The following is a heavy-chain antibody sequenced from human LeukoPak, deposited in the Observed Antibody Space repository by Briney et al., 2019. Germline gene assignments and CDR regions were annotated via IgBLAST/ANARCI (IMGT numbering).Heavy chain of an antibody. CDR3: ARGAPIEYSSFNWFDP. Sequence: ASVKVSCKASGYTFTGYYMHWVRQAPGQGLEWMGWINPNSGGTNYAQKFQGRVTMTRDTSISTAYMELSRLRSDDTAVYYCARGAPIEYSSFNWFDPWGQGTLVTVSS. V-gene: IGHV1-2*02. J-gene: IGHJ5*02. CDR1: GYTFTGYY. CDR2: INPNSGGT. D-gene: IGHD6-6*01.